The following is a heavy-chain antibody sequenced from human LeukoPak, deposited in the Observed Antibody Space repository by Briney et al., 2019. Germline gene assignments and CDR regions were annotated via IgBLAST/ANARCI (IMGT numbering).Heavy chain of an antibody. CDR3: ARGFEAAAGTRYYYMDV. V-gene: IGHV4-34*01. D-gene: IGHD6-13*01. CDR1: GGSFSGYY. Sequence: SETLSLTCAVYGGSFSGYYWSWIRQPPGKGLEWIGEINHSGSTNYNPSLKSRVTISVDTSKNQFSLKLSSVTAADTAVYYCARGFEAAAGTRYYYMDVWGKGTTVTVSS. CDR2: INHSGST. J-gene: IGHJ6*03.